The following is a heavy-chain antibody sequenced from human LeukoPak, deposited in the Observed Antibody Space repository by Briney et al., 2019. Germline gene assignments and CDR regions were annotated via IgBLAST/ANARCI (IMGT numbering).Heavy chain of an antibody. CDR2: IDVTAVSGETT. Sequence: PGGSLRLSRTISGFPYKYRSLAWVRQAPGEGLEWVSAIDVTAVSGETTYYADSVKGRFTISRDNSVTSLFLLMNGLRAEDTAVYYCSRRDCVGDCDTNWYFDLWGRGTLVTVSS. V-gene: IGHV3-23*01. D-gene: IGHD2-21*02. CDR1: GFPYKYRS. J-gene: IGHJ2*01. CDR3: SRRDCVGDCDTNWYFDL.